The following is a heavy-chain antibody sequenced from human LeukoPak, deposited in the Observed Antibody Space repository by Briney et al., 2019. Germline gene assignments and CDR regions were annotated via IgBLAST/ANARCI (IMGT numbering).Heavy chain of an antibody. Sequence: GGSLRLSCAASGFTFSSYAMHWVRQAPGKGLEWVAVISYDGSNKYYADSVKGRFTISRDNSRNTLYLQMNSLRAEDTAVYYCARDYYDSSGYYFNTPDYWGQGTLVTVSS. V-gene: IGHV3-30-3*01. CDR1: GFTFSSYA. J-gene: IGHJ4*02. D-gene: IGHD3-22*01. CDR2: ISYDGSNK. CDR3: ARDYYDSSGYYFNTPDY.